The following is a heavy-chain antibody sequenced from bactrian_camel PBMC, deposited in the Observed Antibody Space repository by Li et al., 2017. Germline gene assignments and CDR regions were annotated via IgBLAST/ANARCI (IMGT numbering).Heavy chain of an antibody. CDR1: GTIWSKYC. J-gene: IGHJ4*01. Sequence: QVQLVESGGGSVQAGGSLNLSCTASGTIWSKYCMGWFRQAPGKEREGVAAIDSAGSTRYADSVKGQFTIQQDSVKSTLYLQMNSLIPEDTAMYYCARAVVGGCQGTWAHYWGQGTQVTVS. V-gene: IGHV3S53*01. CDR2: IDSAGST. D-gene: IGHD2*01. CDR3: ARAVVGGCQGTWAHY.